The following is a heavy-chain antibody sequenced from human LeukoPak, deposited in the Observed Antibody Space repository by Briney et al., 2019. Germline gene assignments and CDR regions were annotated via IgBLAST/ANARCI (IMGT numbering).Heavy chain of an antibody. CDR2: INPSGGST. Sequence: ASVKVSCKASGYTFTGYFIHWVRQAPGQGLEWMGIINPSGGSTSYAQKFQGRVTMTRDMSTSTVYMELSSLRSEDTAVYYCARDSNYGESPFDYWGQGTLVTVSS. CDR3: ARDSNYGESPFDY. V-gene: IGHV1-46*01. D-gene: IGHD4-17*01. J-gene: IGHJ4*02. CDR1: GYTFTGYF.